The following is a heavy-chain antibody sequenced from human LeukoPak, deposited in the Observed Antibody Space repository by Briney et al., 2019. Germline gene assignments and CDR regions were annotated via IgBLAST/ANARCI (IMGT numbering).Heavy chain of an antibody. CDR1: GGSISGYY. CDR3: ARGLGDIVVVPAAIRFDP. J-gene: IGHJ5*02. V-gene: IGHV4-34*01. CDR2: INHSGST. D-gene: IGHD2-2*02. Sequence: SETLSLTCTVSGGSISGYYWSWIRQPPGKGLEWIGEINHSGSTNYNPSLKSRVTISVDTSKNQFSLKLSSVTAADTAVYYCARGLGDIVVVPAAIRFDPWGQGTLVTVSS.